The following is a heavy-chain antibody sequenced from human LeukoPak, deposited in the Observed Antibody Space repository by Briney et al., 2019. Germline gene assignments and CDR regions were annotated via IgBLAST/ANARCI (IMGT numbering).Heavy chain of an antibody. V-gene: IGHV4-38-2*01. CDR2: IYHNGST. D-gene: IGHD6-19*01. Sequence: SATLSLTCAVSGYTITSGYYWGGSRPPPGEGLGLSWIIYHNGSTNYDPTLKGRLTMSVDTSKNQFSLKLRSVTAADTAVYYCASGVLSGYDSGWYNDSWGQGTLVTVSS. CDR3: ASGVLSGYDSGWYNDS. CDR1: GYTITSGYY. J-gene: IGHJ5*01.